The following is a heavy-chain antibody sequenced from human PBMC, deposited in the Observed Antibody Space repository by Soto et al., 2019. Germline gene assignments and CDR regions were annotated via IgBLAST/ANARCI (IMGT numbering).Heavy chain of an antibody. CDR3: AILDFGDYLLSYGVDV. CDR1: GFPFRSYE. CDR2: ITSSSDAI. D-gene: IGHD4-17*01. Sequence: LRLSCAVSGFPFRSYEMNWVREAPWKGPEWVSYITSSSDAIYYAASVKGRFTVSRDNAKNSLYLQMNSLRAEDTAVYYCAILDFGDYLLSYGVDVWGQGTTVTVSS. V-gene: IGHV3-48*03. J-gene: IGHJ6*02.